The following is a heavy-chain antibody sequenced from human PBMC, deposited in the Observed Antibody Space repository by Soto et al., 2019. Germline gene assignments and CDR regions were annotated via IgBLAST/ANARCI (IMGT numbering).Heavy chain of an antibody. V-gene: IGHV1-3*01. CDR1: GYTFARYA. J-gene: IGHJ6*02. CDR3: ASKGESNWNYDGMGV. D-gene: IGHD1-20*01. CDR2: IYVDDGNT. Sequence: QVQLVQSGAEVKNPGASVKLSCKASGYTFARYAIHWVRQAPGQRPEWMGWIYVDDGNTHSSQRFQGRVTITRDTSASTAYMELSGLRSEDTAVYYCASKGESNWNYDGMGVWGQGTTVTVSS.